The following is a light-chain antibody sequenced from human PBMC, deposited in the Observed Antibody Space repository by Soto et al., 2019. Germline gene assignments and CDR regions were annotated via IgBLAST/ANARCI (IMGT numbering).Light chain of an antibody. V-gene: IGKV1-5*01. Sequence: DIRMTQSPSTLSASVGDRVTITCRASQSIRGWLAWYQQKPGKAPKLLIYDASNLESGVPSRFSGSGYGTEFTLTIISLQPGDFATYYCQQYYSYSLYAFGQGTKLEIK. J-gene: IGKJ2*01. CDR1: QSIRGW. CDR3: QQYYSYSLYA. CDR2: DAS.